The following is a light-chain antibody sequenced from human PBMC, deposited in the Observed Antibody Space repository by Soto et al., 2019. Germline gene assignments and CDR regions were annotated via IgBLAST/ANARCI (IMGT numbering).Light chain of an antibody. CDR2: GAT. CDR3: RQYNNRPQG. J-gene: IGKJ2*01. CDR1: QSVSSN. Sequence: EIVMTQSPATLSVSPGGIATLSCRASQSVSSNLAWYQQKPGQAPRLLIYGATTRAPGIPPRCSGSGSGTEFTLTIRSLQSEDFSVYYCRQYNNRPQGFGQGTKLEIK. V-gene: IGKV3-15*01.